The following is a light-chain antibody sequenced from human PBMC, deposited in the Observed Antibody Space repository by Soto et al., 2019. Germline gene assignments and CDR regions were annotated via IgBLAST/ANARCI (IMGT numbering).Light chain of an antibody. Sequence: DVVTTQSPLSLPVTLGQPASISCRSSQSLVYSDGNTYLNWFQQRPGQSPRRLIYKVSNRDSGVPDRFSGSGSGTDFTLKISRVEAEDVGVYYCMQGTSWPVTFGGGTKVEIK. V-gene: IGKV2-30*01. J-gene: IGKJ4*01. CDR3: MQGTSWPVT. CDR2: KVS. CDR1: QSLVYSDGNTY.